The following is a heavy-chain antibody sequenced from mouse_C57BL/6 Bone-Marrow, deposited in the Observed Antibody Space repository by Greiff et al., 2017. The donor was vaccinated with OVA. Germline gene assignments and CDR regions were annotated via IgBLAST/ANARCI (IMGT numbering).Heavy chain of an antibody. J-gene: IGHJ3*01. V-gene: IGHV1-64*01. CDR2: IHPNSGST. Sequence: QVQLQQPGAELVKPGASVKLSCKASGYTFTSYWMHWVKQRPGQGLEWIGMIHPNSGSTNYNEKFKSKATLTVDKSSSTAYMQLSSLTSEDSAVYYCARSHPHRGFAYWGQGTLVTVSA. CDR3: ARSHPHRGFAY. CDR1: GYTFTSYW.